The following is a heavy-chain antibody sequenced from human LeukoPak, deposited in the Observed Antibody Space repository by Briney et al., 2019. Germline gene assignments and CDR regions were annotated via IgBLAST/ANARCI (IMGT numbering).Heavy chain of an antibody. V-gene: IGHV1-18*01. Sequence: ASVKVSCKACGYTFTSYGISWVRQAPGQGLEWMGWISAYNGNTNYAQKLQGRVTMTTDTSTSTAYMELRSLRSDDTAVYYCAIDQLGFGWYFDLWGRGTLVTVSS. D-gene: IGHD7-27*01. CDR1: GYTFTSYG. J-gene: IGHJ2*01. CDR3: AIDQLGFGWYFDL. CDR2: ISAYNGNT.